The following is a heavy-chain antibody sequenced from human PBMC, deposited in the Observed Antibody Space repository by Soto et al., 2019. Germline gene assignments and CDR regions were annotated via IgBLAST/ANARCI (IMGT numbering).Heavy chain of an antibody. V-gene: IGHV4-4*02. CDR2: IYHTGST. J-gene: IGHJ4*02. D-gene: IGHD2-15*01. CDR3: AHLPPRIVVVVLPIPS. Sequence: QVQLQQSGPRLARPSGTLSLTCVVSGGSISSTNWWTWVRQTPGKGLEWIGEIYHTGSTKYNPSLKNRVPISLXXXNXXFSLNLKSVTAADTAVYYCAHLPPRIVVVVLPIPSWGQGTLVTVSS. CDR1: GGSISSTNW.